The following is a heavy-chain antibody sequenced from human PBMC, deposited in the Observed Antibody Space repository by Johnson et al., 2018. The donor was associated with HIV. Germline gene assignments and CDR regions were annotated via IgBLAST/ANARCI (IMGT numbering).Heavy chain of an antibody. Sequence: VQLVESGGGLVQPGGSLRLSCAASGFTFSSYWMSWVRQAPGKGLEWVANIKQDGSEKYYVDSVKGRFTISRDNAKNSLYLQMNSLRAEVTAVYYCARATMSYKVWLQLSAAFDIWGQGTMVTVSS. J-gene: IGHJ3*02. CDR3: ARATMSYKVWLQLSAAFDI. CDR2: IKQDGSEK. CDR1: GFTFSSYW. D-gene: IGHD5-24*01. V-gene: IGHV3-7*01.